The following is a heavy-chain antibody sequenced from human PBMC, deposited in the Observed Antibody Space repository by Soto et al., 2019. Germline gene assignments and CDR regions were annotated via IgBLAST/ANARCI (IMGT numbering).Heavy chain of an antibody. CDR3: AKDFHYSSSSLGGYYYYYMDV. D-gene: IGHD6-6*01. CDR2: ISYDGSNK. J-gene: IGHJ6*03. CDR1: GFTFSSYG. Sequence: GGSLRLSCAASGFTFSSYGMHWVRQAPGKGLEWVAVISYDGSNKYYADSVKGRFTISRDNSKNTLYLQMNSLRAEDTAVYYCAKDFHYSSSSLGGYYYYYMDVWGKGTTVTVSS. V-gene: IGHV3-30*18.